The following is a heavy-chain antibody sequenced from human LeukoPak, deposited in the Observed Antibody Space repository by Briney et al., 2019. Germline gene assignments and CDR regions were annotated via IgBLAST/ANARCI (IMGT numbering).Heavy chain of an antibody. CDR1: GGSISSYY. D-gene: IGHD3-22*01. V-gene: IGHV4-59*01. CDR2: IYYSGSA. Sequence: QSSETLSLTCTVSGGSISSYYWSWIRQPPGKGLEWIGYIYYSGSANYNPSLKSRVTISVDTSKNQFSLKLSSVTAADTAVYYCARIDYYDSSGPSRGAFDIWGQGTMVTVSS. J-gene: IGHJ3*02. CDR3: ARIDYYDSSGPSRGAFDI.